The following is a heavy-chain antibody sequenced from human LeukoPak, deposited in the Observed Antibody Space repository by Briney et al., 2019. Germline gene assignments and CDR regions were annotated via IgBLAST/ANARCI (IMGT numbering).Heavy chain of an antibody. J-gene: IGHJ4*02. Sequence: GASVKVSCKASGYTFTGYYMHWVRQAPGQGLEWMGWINPNSGGTNYAQKFQGRVTMTRDTSISTAYMELSRPRSDDTAVYYCARVKNYGSGSGGNDYWGQGTLVTVSS. CDR1: GYTFTGYY. D-gene: IGHD3-10*01. V-gene: IGHV1-2*02. CDR2: INPNSGGT. CDR3: ARVKNYGSGSGGNDY.